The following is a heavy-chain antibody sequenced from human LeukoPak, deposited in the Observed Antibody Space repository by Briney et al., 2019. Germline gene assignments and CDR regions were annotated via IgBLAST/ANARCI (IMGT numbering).Heavy chain of an antibody. J-gene: IGHJ4*02. V-gene: IGHV3-23*01. CDR3: ATTPYYYDSSGYIGY. D-gene: IGHD3-22*01. CDR2: ISDSGGST. Sequence: PGGPLRLSCAASGFTFSSYAMSWVRQAPGKGLEWVSTISDSGGSTYYADSVKGRFTISRDNSKNTLYLEMSSLRADDTAVYYCATTPYYYDSSGYIGYWGQGTLVTVSS. CDR1: GFTFSSYA.